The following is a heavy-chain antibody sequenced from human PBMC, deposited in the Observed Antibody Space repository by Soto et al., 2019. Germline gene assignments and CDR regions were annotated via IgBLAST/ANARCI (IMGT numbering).Heavy chain of an antibody. J-gene: IGHJ4*02. CDR1: GGTFNSYT. CDR2: IIPILGIA. Sequence: GASVKVSCKASGGTFNSYTISWVRQAPGQGLEWMGRIIPILGIANYAQKFQGRVTITADKSTSTAYMELSSLRSEDTAVYYCAGELRRQDYDFLIYSFSYWARGTLVTVSS. D-gene: IGHD3-9*01. V-gene: IGHV1-69*04. CDR3: AGELRRQDYDFLIYSFSY.